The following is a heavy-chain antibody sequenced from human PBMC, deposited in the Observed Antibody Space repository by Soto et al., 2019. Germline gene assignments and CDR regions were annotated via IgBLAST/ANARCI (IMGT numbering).Heavy chain of an antibody. V-gene: IGHV1-58*01. D-gene: IGHD3-22*01. CDR1: GFTFTSSA. J-gene: IGHJ3*02. CDR2: IVVGSGNT. Sequence: SVKVSCKASGFTFTSSAVQWVRQARGQRLEWIGWIVVGSGNTNYAQKFQERVTITRDMSTSTAYMELSSLRSEDTAVYYCAAVASDYYDSSGYPDAFDIWGQGTMVTVS. CDR3: AAVASDYYDSSGYPDAFDI.